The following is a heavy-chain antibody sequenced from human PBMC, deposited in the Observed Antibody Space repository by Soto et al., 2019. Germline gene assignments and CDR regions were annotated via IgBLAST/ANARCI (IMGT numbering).Heavy chain of an antibody. D-gene: IGHD3-10*01. J-gene: IGHJ4*02. V-gene: IGHV4-30-4*01. CDR3: ARGAGRAGAARAYFDY. CDR1: GGSISSGDYY. Sequence: QVQLQESGPGLVKPSQTLSLTCTVSGGSISSGDYYWSWIRQPPGKGLEWIGYIYYSGSTYYNPSLKRRVTISVDTSKNQFSLKLSSVTAADTAVYYCARGAGRAGAARAYFDYWGQGTLVTVSS. CDR2: IYYSGST.